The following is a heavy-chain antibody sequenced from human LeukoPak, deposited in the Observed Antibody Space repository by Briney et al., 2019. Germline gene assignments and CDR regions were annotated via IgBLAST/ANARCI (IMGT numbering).Heavy chain of an antibody. CDR3: ARALSIVGATADWFDP. J-gene: IGHJ5*02. Sequence: ASVKVSCKASGYTFTDYYIHWVRQAPGQGLEWMGWISAYNGNTNYAQKLQGRVTMTTDTSTSTAYMELRSLRSDDTAVYYCARALSIVGATADWFDPWGQGTLVTVSS. V-gene: IGHV1-18*04. CDR2: ISAYNGNT. D-gene: IGHD1-26*01. CDR1: GYTFTDYY.